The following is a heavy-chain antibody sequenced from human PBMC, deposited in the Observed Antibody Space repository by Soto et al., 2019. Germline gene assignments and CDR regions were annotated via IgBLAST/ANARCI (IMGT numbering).Heavy chain of an antibody. J-gene: IGHJ6*02. CDR2: ISYDGSNK. Sequence: QVQLVESGGGVVQPGRSLRLSCAASGFTFSSYAMHWVRQAPGKGLEWVAVISYDGSNKYYADSVKGRFTISRDNSKNTLYLQLNSRRDEDTAVYYCARLPGNIAAAVPFGMDVWGQGTTVTVSS. D-gene: IGHD6-13*01. V-gene: IGHV3-30-3*01. CDR3: ARLPGNIAAAVPFGMDV. CDR1: GFTFSSYA.